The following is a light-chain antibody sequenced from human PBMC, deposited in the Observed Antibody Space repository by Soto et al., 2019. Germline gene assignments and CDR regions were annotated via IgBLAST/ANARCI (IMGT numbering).Light chain of an antibody. J-gene: IGKJ4*01. V-gene: IGKV1-39*01. CDR1: QSITTY. CDR3: QQIYSAPLT. Sequence: DIQMTQPPSSLSASVGDRVTITCRASQSITTYLNWYRQKPGKAPKLLIYAAPSLQSGVPSRFSGSGSGTEFTLSISSLQPEDFATYFCQQIYSAPLTFGGGTKV. CDR2: AAP.